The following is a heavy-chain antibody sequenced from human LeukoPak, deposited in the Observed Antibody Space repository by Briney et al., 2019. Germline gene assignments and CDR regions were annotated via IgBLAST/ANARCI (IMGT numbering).Heavy chain of an antibody. D-gene: IGHD2-15*01. Sequence: PGGSLRLSCAASGFTVSSNYMSWVRQAPGKGLEWVSVLYSGGSTYSADSVKGRFTISRDNSKNTLYLQMNSLRAEDTAVYYCARDLSGYFDYWGQGTLVTVSS. J-gene: IGHJ4*02. CDR1: GFTVSSNY. V-gene: IGHV3-53*01. CDR3: ARDLSGYFDY. CDR2: LYSGGST.